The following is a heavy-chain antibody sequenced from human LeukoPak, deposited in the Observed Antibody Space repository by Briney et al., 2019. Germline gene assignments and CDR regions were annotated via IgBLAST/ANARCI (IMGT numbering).Heavy chain of an antibody. V-gene: IGHV4-39*01. CDR3: ARHVEATTGLVNWFDP. Sequence: SETLSLTCTVSGVSISSSNSYWGWIRQPPGKGLEWIGSIYYSGNTYYNASLKSQVSISIDTSKNQFSLRLTSVTAADTAVYYCARHVEATTGLVNWFDPWGQGTLVTVSS. D-gene: IGHD1-26*01. CDR1: GVSISSSNSY. CDR2: IYYSGNT. J-gene: IGHJ5*02.